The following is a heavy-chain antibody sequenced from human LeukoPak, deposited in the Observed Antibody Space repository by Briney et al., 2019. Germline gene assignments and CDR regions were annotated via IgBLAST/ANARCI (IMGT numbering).Heavy chain of an antibody. CDR2: IIPILGIA. CDR1: GGTFSSYA. V-gene: IGHV1-69*04. CDR3: ARDLPYPPDIVVVPAAVPVDAFDI. Sequence: GASVKVSCKASGGTFSSYAISWVRQAPGQGLEWMGRIIPILGIANYAQKFQGRVTITADKSTSTAYMELSSLRSEDTAVYYCARDLPYPPDIVVVPAAVPVDAFDIWGQGTMVTVSS. D-gene: IGHD2-2*01. J-gene: IGHJ3*02.